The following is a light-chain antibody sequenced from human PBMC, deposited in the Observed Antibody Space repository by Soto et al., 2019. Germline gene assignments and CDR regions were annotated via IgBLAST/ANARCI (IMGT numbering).Light chain of an antibody. V-gene: IGKV2-30*01. CDR1: RSLVYSDGNTY. CDR2: KVS. Sequence: DVVMTQSPLSLPVTLGQSAYISCKSSRSLVYSDGNTYLNWFHQRPGQSPRRLIYKVSNRDSGVPDRFSGSGSGTDFTLTISRVEAEDVGVYYCLQGSHWPLTFDQGTKVEFK. J-gene: IGKJ1*01. CDR3: LQGSHWPLT.